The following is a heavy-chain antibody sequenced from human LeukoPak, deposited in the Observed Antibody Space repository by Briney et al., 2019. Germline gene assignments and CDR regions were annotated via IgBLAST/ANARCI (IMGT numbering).Heavy chain of an antibody. Sequence: GGSLRPSCAASGFTFVSSAMHWVRQAPGKGLEYVAFIQFDGSFKHYSDSVKGRFTISRDNSKNTLYLEMNSLRPEDTGVYYCATHCSGTACHRDYWGQGTLVSVSS. J-gene: IGHJ4*02. CDR1: GFTFVSSA. CDR2: IQFDGSFK. V-gene: IGHV3-30*02. CDR3: ATHCSGTACHRDY. D-gene: IGHD2-2*01.